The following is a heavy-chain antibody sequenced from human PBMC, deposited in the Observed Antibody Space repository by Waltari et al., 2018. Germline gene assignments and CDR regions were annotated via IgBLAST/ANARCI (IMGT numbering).Heavy chain of an antibody. J-gene: IGHJ5*02. CDR1: GGTFSSYA. CDR2: GMPSRGIA. V-gene: IGHV1-69*04. CDR3: ARDRATATWFDP. Sequence: QVQLVQSGAEVKKPGSSVKVSCKASGGTFSSYAISWVRQAPGQGLEWMGRGMPSRGIANYAEKFQGRVRITADKSTSTAYMELSSLRSEDTAVYYCARDRATATWFDPWGQGTLVTVSS. D-gene: IGHD2-21*02.